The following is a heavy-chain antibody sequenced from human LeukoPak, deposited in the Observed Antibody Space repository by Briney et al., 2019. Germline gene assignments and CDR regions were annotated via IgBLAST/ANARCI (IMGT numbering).Heavy chain of an antibody. CDR1: GGSISSYY. D-gene: IGHD4-17*01. J-gene: IGHJ3*02. CDR3: ARDLRRDAFDI. CDR2: IYYSGSI. V-gene: IGHV4-59*01. Sequence: PSETLSLTCTVSGGSISSYYWSWIRQPPGKGLEWIGYIYYSGSINYNPSLKSRVTISVDTSKNQFSLKLSSVTAADTAVYYCARDLRRDAFDIWGQGTMVTVSS.